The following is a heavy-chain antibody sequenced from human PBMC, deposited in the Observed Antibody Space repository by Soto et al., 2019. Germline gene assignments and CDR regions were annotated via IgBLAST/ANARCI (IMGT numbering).Heavy chain of an antibody. Sequence: GASVKVSCKASGYTFTGYYMHWVRQAPGQGLERMGWINPNSGGTNYAQKFQGWVTMTRDTSISTAYMELSRLRSDDTAVYYCARVSIRFLEWPSYYYFDYWGQGTLVTVSS. CDR2: INPNSGGT. J-gene: IGHJ4*02. V-gene: IGHV1-2*04. CDR1: GYTFTGYY. CDR3: ARVSIRFLEWPSYYYFDY. D-gene: IGHD3-3*01.